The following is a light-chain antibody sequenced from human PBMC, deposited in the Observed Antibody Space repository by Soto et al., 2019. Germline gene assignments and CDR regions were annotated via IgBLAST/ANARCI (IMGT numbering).Light chain of an antibody. J-gene: IGLJ2*01. CDR1: SGYSNYK. CDR2: VGTGGIVG. V-gene: IGLV9-49*01. CDR3: GADHGSGSNFVV. Sequence: QAVVTQPPSASASLGASVTLTCTLSSGYSNYKVDWYQQRPGKGPRFVMRVGTGGIVGSKGDGIPDRFSVLGSGLNRYLTIKNIQEEDESDYHCGADHGSGSNFVVFGGGTKVTFL.